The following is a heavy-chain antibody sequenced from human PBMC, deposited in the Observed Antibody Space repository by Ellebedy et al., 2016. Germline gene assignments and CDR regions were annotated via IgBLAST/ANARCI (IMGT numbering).Heavy chain of an antibody. CDR3: ARDGDYGGKSGLNTADH. D-gene: IGHD4-23*01. CDR2: IWYDGSNK. CDR1: GFTFSSYG. V-gene: IGHV3-33*01. J-gene: IGHJ4*02. Sequence: GESLKISXAASGFTFSSYGMHWVRQAPGKGLEWVAVIWYDGSNKYYADSVKGRFTISRDISKNTLYLEMNSLRVEDTAVYYCARDGDYGGKSGLNTADHWGQGTLVTVSS.